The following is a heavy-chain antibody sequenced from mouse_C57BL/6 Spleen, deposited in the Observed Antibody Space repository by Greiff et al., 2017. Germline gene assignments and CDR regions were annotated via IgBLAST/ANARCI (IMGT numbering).Heavy chain of an antibody. CDR3: TLYYGNYEGAWFAY. CDR2: IHPGNSDT. D-gene: IGHD2-1*01. Sequence: VQLQQSGTVLARPGASVKMSCKTSGYTFTSYWMHWVKQRPGQGLEWIGAIHPGNSDTSYNQKFKGKAKLTAVTSASTAYMELSSLTNEDSAVYYCTLYYGNYEGAWFAYWGQGTLVTVSA. V-gene: IGHV1-5*01. CDR1: GYTFTSYW. J-gene: IGHJ3*01.